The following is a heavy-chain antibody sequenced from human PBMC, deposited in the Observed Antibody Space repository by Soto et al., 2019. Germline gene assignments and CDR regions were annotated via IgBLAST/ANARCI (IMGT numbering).Heavy chain of an antibody. CDR3: ARVNKPGYCSGGSCYPYYYYGMDV. CDR2: INPSGGST. V-gene: IGHV1-46*01. D-gene: IGHD2-15*01. CDR1: GYTFTTYY. J-gene: IGHJ6*02. Sequence: ASVKVSCKASGYTFTTYYMHWVRQAPGQGLEWMGIINPSGGSTSYAQKFQGRVTMTRDRSTTTVYMELSSLRAEDTAVYYCARVNKPGYCSGGSCYPYYYYGMDVWGQGTTVTVSS.